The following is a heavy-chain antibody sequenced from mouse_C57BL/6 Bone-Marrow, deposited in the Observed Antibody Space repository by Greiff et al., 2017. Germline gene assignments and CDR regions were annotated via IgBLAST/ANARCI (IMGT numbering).Heavy chain of an antibody. CDR2: ISAGGSYT. J-gene: IGHJ2*01. CDR3: ATSRDY. Sequence: EVQGVESGGGLVKPGGSLKLSCAASGFTFSSYAMSWVRQTPEKSLEWVATISAGGSYTYYPDNVKGRFTISRDNAKNNLYLQMSHLKSEDTAMYYCATSRDYWGQGTTLTVSS. V-gene: IGHV5-4*01. CDR1: GFTFSSYA.